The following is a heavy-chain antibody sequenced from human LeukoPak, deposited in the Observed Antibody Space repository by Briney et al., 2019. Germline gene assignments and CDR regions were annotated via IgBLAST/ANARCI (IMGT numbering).Heavy chain of an antibody. J-gene: IGHJ4*02. V-gene: IGHV3-30-3*01. CDR2: ISYDGSNK. CDR1: GFTFSSYA. Sequence: PGGSLRLSCAASGFTFSSYAMHWVRQAPGKGLEWVAVISYDGSNKYYADSVKGRFTISRDNSKNTVYLQMISLRAEETAVYYCARDSPWFEYWGQGTLVTVSS. CDR3: ARDSPWFEY.